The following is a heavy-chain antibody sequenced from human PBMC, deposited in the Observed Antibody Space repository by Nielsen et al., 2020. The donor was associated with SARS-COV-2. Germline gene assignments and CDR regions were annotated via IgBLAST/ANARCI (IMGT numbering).Heavy chain of an antibody. Sequence: GESLKISCAASGFTFSDYYMSWIRQAPGKGLEWISYISSGSTYTNYADSVKGRFTIYRDDAKNSLYLQMNSLRAEDTAVYYCAREGRDLPLDYWGQGVLVTVSS. CDR3: AREGRDLPLDY. CDR2: ISSGSTYT. CDR1: GFTFSDYY. V-gene: IGHV3-11*05. J-gene: IGHJ4*02. D-gene: IGHD5-24*01.